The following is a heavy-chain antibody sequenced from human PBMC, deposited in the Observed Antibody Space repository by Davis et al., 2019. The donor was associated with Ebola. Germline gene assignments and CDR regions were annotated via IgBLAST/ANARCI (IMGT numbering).Heavy chain of an antibody. CDR1: GLTFSSCA. D-gene: IGHD3-22*01. V-gene: IGHV3-23*01. CDR2: VSGSGDTT. CDR3: VNPLYYYQSSVTGY. Sequence: GESLKISCAVSGLTFSSCAMSWVRQAPGKGLAWVSAVSGSGDTTYYADSVKGRFTISRDNSKNTLYLQMNSLRVEDTAVHYCVNPLYYYQSSVTGYWGQGTLVTVSS. J-gene: IGHJ4*02.